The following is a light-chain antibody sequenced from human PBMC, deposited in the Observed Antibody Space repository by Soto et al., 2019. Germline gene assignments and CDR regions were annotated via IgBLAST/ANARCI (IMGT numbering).Light chain of an antibody. CDR2: RNN. J-gene: IGLJ2*01. V-gene: IGLV1-47*01. CDR1: SSNIGSSY. Sequence: QSVLTQPPSASGTPGQRVTISCSGSSSNIGSSYVYWYQQLPGTAPKLLIYRNNQRPSGVPDRFSGSKSGTSASLAISGLRSEDEADYYCQSYDTSLSGSVFGGGTKLTVL. CDR3: QSYDTSLSGSV.